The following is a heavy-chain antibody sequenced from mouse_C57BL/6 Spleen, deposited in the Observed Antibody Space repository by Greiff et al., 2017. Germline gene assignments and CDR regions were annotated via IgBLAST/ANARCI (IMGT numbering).Heavy chain of an antibody. V-gene: IGHV1-82*01. CDR3: APYDGYRGAMDY. CDR2: IYPGDGDT. CDR1: GYAFSSSW. J-gene: IGHJ4*01. Sequence: QVQLQQSGPELVKPGASVKISCKASGYAFSSSWMNWVKQRPGKGLEWIGRIYPGDGDTNYNGKFKGKATLTADKSSSTASMQLSSLTSEDSAVYFCAPYDGYRGAMDYWGQGTSGTVSS. D-gene: IGHD2-3*01.